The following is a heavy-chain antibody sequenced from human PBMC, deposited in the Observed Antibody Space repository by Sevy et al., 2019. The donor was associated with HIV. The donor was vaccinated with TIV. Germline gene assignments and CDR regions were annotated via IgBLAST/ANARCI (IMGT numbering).Heavy chain of an antibody. J-gene: IGHJ4*02. CDR1: GFTFSSYS. CDR2: ISSSSSYI. CDR3: ARAPHPDSCSSTSCYTPFYFDY. D-gene: IGHD2-2*02. V-gene: IGHV3-21*01. Sequence: GGSLRLSCAASGFTFSSYSMNWVRQAPGKGLEWVSSISSSSSYIYYADSVKGRFTISRDNAKNSLYLQMNSLRAEDTAVYYCARAPHPDSCSSTSCYTPFYFDYWGQGTLVTVSS.